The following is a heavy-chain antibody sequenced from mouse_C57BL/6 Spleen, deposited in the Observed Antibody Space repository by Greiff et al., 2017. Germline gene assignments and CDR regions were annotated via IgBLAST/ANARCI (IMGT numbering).Heavy chain of an antibody. CDR3: KYGYDEAY. CDR1: GFTFSNYW. V-gene: IGHV6-3*01. Sequence: DVKLQESGGGLVQPGGSMKLSCVASGFTFSNYWMNWVRQSPEKGLEWVAQIRLKSDNYATHYAESVKGRFTISRDDSKSSVYLQMNNLRAEDTGIYYCKYGYDEAYWGQGTLVTVSA. CDR2: IRLKSDNYAT. D-gene: IGHD2-2*01. J-gene: IGHJ3*01.